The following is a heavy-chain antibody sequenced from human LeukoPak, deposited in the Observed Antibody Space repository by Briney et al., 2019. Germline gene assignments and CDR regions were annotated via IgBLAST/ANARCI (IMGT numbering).Heavy chain of an antibody. V-gene: IGHV4-4*02. Sequence: SETLSLTCAVSGGSINSSNWWSWVRHPPAKGLEWIGEIYHRGNTNYNPSLKSRVTISVDKSKNHFSLKLSSVTAADTAVYYCARAGYYGMDVWGQGTTVTVSS. J-gene: IGHJ6*02. CDR2: IYHRGNT. CDR1: GGSINSSNW. CDR3: ARAGYYGMDV.